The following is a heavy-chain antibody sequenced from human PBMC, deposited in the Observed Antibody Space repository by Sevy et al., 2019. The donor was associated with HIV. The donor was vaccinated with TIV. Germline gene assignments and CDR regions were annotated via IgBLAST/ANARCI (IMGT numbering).Heavy chain of an antibody. V-gene: IGHV3-7*01. Sequence: GGSLRLSCVASGFNLSPYWMTWVRQAPGKGLEWVANIKQDGNEKYYVDSVKSRFTVSRDNAKNALYLPMYSLRVEDTAVYFCARNTYHYDSTTYYTVYWAQVTRVTVSS. J-gene: IGHJ4*02. D-gene: IGHD3-22*01. CDR2: IKQDGNEK. CDR3: ARNTYHYDSTTYYTVY. CDR1: GFNLSPYW.